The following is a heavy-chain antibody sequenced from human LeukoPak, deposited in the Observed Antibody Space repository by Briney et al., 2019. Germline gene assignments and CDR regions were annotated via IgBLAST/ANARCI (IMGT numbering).Heavy chain of an antibody. CDR3: ARGGYYGSGRYYFDS. CDR2: ISWNSGSI. V-gene: IGHV3-9*01. D-gene: IGHD3-3*01. Sequence: PGGSLRLSCAASGFTFDDYAMHWVRQAPGKGLEWVSGISWNSGSIGYADSVKGRFTISRDNAKNTLHLQMNSLRAEDTAVYYCARGGYYGSGRYYFDSWGQGTLVTVSS. J-gene: IGHJ4*02. CDR1: GFTFDDYA.